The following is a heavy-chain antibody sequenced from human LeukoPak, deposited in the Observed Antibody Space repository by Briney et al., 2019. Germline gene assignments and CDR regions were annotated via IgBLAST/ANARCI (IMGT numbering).Heavy chain of an antibody. D-gene: IGHD6-19*01. CDR3: ARESSGWLYYFDY. CDR1: GGSISNYY. J-gene: IGHJ4*02. V-gene: IGHV4-59*01. CDR2: IYNSGST. Sequence: PSETLSLTCTVSGGSISNYYWSWIRQPPGKGLEWIGYIYNSGSTNSNPSLKSRVTISVDMSKNQFSLRLSAVTAADTAVYYCARESSGWLYYFDYWGQGTLVTVSS.